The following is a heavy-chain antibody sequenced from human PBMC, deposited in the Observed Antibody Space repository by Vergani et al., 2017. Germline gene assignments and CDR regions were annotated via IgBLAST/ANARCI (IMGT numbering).Heavy chain of an antibody. CDR1: GYSFTNYW. J-gene: IGHJ4*02. CDR2: IHPADSDT. Sequence: EVQLVQSGAEVKKPGESLKISCRISGYSFTNYWIGWVRQMPGKGLEWMGRIHPADSDTRYSPSFQGQVAISVDKSISTAYLQRSSLRASDSDMNYCARLYGRDSSGSKYFDYWGQGTLVTVSS. CDR3: ARLYGRDSSGSKYFDY. D-gene: IGHD3-22*01. V-gene: IGHV5-51*01.